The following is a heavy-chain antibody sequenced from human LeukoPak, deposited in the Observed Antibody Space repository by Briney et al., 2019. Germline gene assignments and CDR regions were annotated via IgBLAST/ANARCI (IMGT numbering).Heavy chain of an antibody. CDR3: ARDLRAMDV. Sequence: GGSLRLSCAASGFTFSNYGMHWVRQAPGKGLEWVSSISSSSSYIYYADSVKGRFTISRDDAKNSLYLQMNSLRAEDTAVYYCARDLRAMDVWGQGTTVTVSS. CDR2: ISSSSSYI. D-gene: IGHD3-9*01. J-gene: IGHJ6*02. CDR1: GFTFSNYG. V-gene: IGHV3-21*01.